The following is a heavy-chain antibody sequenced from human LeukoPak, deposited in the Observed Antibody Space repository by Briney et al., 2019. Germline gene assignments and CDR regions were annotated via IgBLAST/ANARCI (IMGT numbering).Heavy chain of an antibody. CDR3: ARQVNGGNFDY. CDR1: GYSFITYW. CDR2: IYPGDSDT. Sequence: GESLKISCKASGYSFITYWIGWVRQMPGKGLEWMGIIYPGDSDTRYSPSFQGQVTFSVDKSISTAYLQWSSLEASDTAMYYCARQVNGGNFDYWGQGTLVTISS. D-gene: IGHD2-8*01. J-gene: IGHJ4*02. V-gene: IGHV5-51*01.